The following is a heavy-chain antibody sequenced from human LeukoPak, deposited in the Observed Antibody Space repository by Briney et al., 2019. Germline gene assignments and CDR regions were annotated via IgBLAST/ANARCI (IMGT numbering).Heavy chain of an antibody. D-gene: IGHD3-16*02. Sequence: GGSLRLSCAASVFTFSAYWMSWVRQAPGKGLEWVANIKQDGSDKFYADSMKGRFAISRDNAKNSAYLQMESLRVEDTAGYYCSRDYRGKDVWGRGTTVTVSS. CDR3: SRDYRGKDV. V-gene: IGHV3-7*01. CDR1: VFTFSAYW. J-gene: IGHJ6*02. CDR2: IKQDGSDK.